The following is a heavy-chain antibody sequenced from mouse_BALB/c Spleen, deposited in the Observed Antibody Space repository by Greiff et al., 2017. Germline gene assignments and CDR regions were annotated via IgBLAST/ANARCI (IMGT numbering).Heavy chain of an antibody. J-gene: IGHJ4*01. V-gene: IGHV5-17*02. D-gene: IGHD1-2*01. CDR1: GFTFSSFG. CDR3: ARAHYYGYVDY. CDR2: ISSGSSTI. Sequence: EGQLVESGGGLVQPGGSRKLSCAASGFTFSSFGMHWVRQAPEKGLEWVAYISSGSSTIYYADTVKGRFTISRDNPKNTLFLQMTSLRSEDTAMYYCARAHYYGYVDYWGQGTSVTVAS.